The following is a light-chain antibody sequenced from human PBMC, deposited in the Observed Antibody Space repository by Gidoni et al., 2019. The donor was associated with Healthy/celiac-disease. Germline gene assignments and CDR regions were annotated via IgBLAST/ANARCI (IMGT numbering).Light chain of an antibody. J-gene: IGKJ4*01. CDR3: QQLSNWPPLT. CDR2: EAS. Sequence: EIVFTQSPATLSLSPGERATLSCRASQSVSSYLAWYQQKPGQAPRLLIYEASNRATGIPARFSGSGSGTDFTLTISSLEPEDFAVYYCQQLSNWPPLTFGGGTKVEIK. V-gene: IGKV3-11*01. CDR1: QSVSSY.